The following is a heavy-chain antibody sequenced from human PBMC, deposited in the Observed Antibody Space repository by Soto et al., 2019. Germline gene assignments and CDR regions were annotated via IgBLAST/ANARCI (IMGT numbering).Heavy chain of an antibody. CDR2: IYWDDDT. D-gene: IGHD3-9*01. V-gene: IGHV2-5*02. J-gene: IGHJ4*02. CDR3: AHTFGIFTGYNINFDY. Sequence: QITLKESGPTLVKPTQTLTLTCTFTGFSLNTRGVAVAWIRQPPGKALEWLGLIYWDDDTRYSPSLKTRLNIARDTSENQVVLTLTDLDPVDTATYFCAHTFGIFTGYNINFDYWGQGALVTVSS. CDR1: GFSLNTRGVA.